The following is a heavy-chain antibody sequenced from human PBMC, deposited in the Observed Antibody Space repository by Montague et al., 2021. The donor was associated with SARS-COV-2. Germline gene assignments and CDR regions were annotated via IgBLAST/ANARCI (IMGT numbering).Heavy chain of an antibody. CDR3: ARKVGTMIAVVIIKFRYCFDY. D-gene: IGHD3-22*01. V-gene: IGHV4-39*01. Sequence: SETLSLTYTVSGGSISSSSYYWGWIRQPPGKELEWIGSIYYSGSTYYNPSLQSRVTISVDKSKNQFSLTLSSVTAADTAVYYCARKVGTMIAVVIIKFRYCFDYWGQGTLVTVSS. CDR2: IYYSGST. CDR1: GGSISSSSYY. J-gene: IGHJ4*02.